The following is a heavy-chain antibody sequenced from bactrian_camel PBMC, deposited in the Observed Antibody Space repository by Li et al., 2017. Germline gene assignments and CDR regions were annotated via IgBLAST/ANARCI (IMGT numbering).Heavy chain of an antibody. V-gene: IGHV3S53*01. J-gene: IGHJ4*01. CDR2: IDSDGVT. CDR3: AAGLGFFASWSACSHKTPADFED. Sequence: HVQLVESGGGSVQAGGSLRLSCAASASIGGSTSMGWFRQASGKEREGVVGIDSDGVTTYADSVKGRFTISRDNAGNTLYLKMGSLKPEDTAMYYCAAGLGFFASWSACSHKTPADFEDWGPGTQVTVS. CDR1: ASIGGSTS. D-gene: IGHD4*01.